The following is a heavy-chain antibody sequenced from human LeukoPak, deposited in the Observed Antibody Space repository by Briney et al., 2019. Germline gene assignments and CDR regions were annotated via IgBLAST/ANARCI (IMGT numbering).Heavy chain of an antibody. CDR2: ISGSGDNT. CDR3: AKDFVVVPGNVNYFDY. CDR1: GFSFSNYA. Sequence: GGSLRLSCAASGFSFSNYAMSWVRQAPGRGLEWVSGISGSGDNTYYADSVKGRFTVSRDSFKNTLYVQMKSLRAEDTAVYYCAKDFVVVPGNVNYFDYWGQGTLVTVSS. D-gene: IGHD2-21*02. V-gene: IGHV3-23*01. J-gene: IGHJ4*02.